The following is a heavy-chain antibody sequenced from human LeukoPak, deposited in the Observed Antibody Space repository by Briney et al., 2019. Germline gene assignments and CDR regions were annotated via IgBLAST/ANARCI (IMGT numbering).Heavy chain of an antibody. V-gene: IGHV4-39*07. CDR3: ARVTVAAAEHKIDY. Sequence: SETLSLTCTVSGGSISSSSYYWGWIRQPPGKGLDWIGSIYYSGSTYYNPSLKSRVTISVDTSKNQFSLKLSSVTAADTAVYYCARVTVAAAEHKIDYWGQGTLVTVSS. CDR1: GGSISSSSYY. J-gene: IGHJ4*02. CDR2: IYYSGST. D-gene: IGHD6-13*01.